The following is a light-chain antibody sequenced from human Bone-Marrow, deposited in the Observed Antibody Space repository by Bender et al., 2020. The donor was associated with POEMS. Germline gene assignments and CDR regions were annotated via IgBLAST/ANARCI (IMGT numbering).Light chain of an antibody. CDR1: SSDVGSNNL. J-gene: IGLJ2*01. CDR3: ISYTTSSTGHVI. Sequence: QSALTQPASVSGSPGQSITISCTGTSSDVGSNNLVSWYQQYPGKAPKLMIYEVGKRPSGVSNRFSGSKSGNTASLTISGLQAEDEGHYYCISYTTSSTGHVIIGGGTKLTVL. CDR2: EVG. V-gene: IGLV2-14*02.